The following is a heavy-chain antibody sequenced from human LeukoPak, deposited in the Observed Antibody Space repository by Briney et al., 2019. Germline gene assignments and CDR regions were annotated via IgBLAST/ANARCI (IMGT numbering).Heavy chain of an antibody. D-gene: IGHD5-24*01. Sequence: GASVKVSCKASGYTFTSYAMHWVRQAPGQRLEWMGWINAGNGNTKYSQEFQGRVTMTSDTSINTAYMELSRLISDDTAVYYCAGDGYNSRRFFDYWGQGTLVTVSS. J-gene: IGHJ4*02. CDR2: INAGNGNT. CDR1: GYTFTSYA. CDR3: AGDGYNSRRFFDY. V-gene: IGHV1-3*01.